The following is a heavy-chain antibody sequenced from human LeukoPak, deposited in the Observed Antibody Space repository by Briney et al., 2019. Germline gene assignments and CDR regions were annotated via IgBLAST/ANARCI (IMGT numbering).Heavy chain of an antibody. CDR1: GFTVSSNH. V-gene: IGHV3-66*01. J-gene: IGHJ4*02. Sequence: GGSLRLSCAASGFTVSSNHMSWVRQAPGKGLEWVSVIYSGGSTYYADSVKGRFTISRDISKNTLYLQMNSLRAEDTALYYCTRDLHPSYYLPDYWGQGTLVTVSS. CDR3: TRDLHPSYYLPDY. CDR2: IYSGGST. D-gene: IGHD1-26*01.